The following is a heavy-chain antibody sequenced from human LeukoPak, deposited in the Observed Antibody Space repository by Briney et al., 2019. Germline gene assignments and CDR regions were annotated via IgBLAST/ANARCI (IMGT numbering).Heavy chain of an antibody. CDR1: GFTFGDYA. Sequence: QPGRSLRLSCTASGFTFGDYAMSWFRQAPGEGLEWVGFIRSKAYGGTTEYAASVKGRFTISRDDSKSIAYLRMNSLKTEDTAMYYCTRGGVVPAAIRYNWFDPWGQGTLVTVSS. CDR2: IRSKAYGGTT. J-gene: IGHJ5*02. D-gene: IGHD2-2*02. V-gene: IGHV3-49*03. CDR3: TRGGVVPAAIRYNWFDP.